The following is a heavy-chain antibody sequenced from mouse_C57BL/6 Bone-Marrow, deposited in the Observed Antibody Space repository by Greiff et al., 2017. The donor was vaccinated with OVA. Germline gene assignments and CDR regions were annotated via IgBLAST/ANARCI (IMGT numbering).Heavy chain of an antibody. CDR1: GYTFTSYW. Sequence: QVQLKQPGAELVRPGSSVKLSCKASGYTFTSYWMHWVKQRPIQGLEWIGNIDPSDSETHYNQKFKDKATLTVDKSSSTAYMQLSSLTSEDSAVYYCARCVGRYAMDYWGQGTSVTVSS. D-gene: IGHD3-3*01. V-gene: IGHV1-52*01. CDR2: IDPSDSET. J-gene: IGHJ4*01. CDR3: ARCVGRYAMDY.